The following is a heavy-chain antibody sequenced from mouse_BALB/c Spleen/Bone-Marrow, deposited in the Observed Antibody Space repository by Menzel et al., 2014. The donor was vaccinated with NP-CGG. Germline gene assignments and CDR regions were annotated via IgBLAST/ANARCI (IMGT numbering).Heavy chain of an antibody. CDR3: AREEDFFDY. Sequence: QVQLQQSGADLVKPGTSVKMSCKASGYTFTSYWMHWVKQRPGQGLEWIGDIYPGTNSTNYNEKFKTKATLTVDTSSSTAYMQLSSPTPEDSAVYYCAREEDFFDYWGQGTTLTVSS. CDR1: GYTFTSYW. CDR2: IYPGTNST. V-gene: IGHV1-55*01. J-gene: IGHJ2*01.